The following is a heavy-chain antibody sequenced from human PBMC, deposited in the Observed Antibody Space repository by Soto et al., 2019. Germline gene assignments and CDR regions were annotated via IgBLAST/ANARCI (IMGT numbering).Heavy chain of an antibody. J-gene: IGHJ6*02. CDR2: IIPIFGTA. CDR1: GGTFSSYA. V-gene: IGHV1-69*13. Sequence: ASVKVSCKASGGTFSSYAISWVRQAPGQGLEWMGGIIPIFGTANYAQKFQGRVTITADESTSTAYMELSSLRSEDTAVYYCARDSYYDSSGPQYYYGMDVWGQGTTVTVSS. CDR3: ARDSYYDSSGPQYYYGMDV. D-gene: IGHD3-22*01.